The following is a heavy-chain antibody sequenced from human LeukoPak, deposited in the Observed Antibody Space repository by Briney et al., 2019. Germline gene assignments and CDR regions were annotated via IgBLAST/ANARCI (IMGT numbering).Heavy chain of an antibody. J-gene: IGHJ6*02. CDR1: GYSFTSYW. CDR3: ARQADTALINYGMDV. CDR2: IYPGDSDT. Sequence: GEPLKISCKGSGYSFTSYWIGWVRQMPGKGLEWMGIIYPGDSDTRYSPSFQGQVTISADKSISTAYLQWSSLKASDTAMYYCARQADTALINYGMDVWGQGTTVTVSS. D-gene: IGHD5-18*01. V-gene: IGHV5-51*01.